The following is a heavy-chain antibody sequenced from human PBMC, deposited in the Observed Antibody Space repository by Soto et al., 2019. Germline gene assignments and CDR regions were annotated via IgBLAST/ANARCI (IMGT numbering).Heavy chain of an antibody. D-gene: IGHD3-22*01. J-gene: IGHJ4*02. CDR3: AKEENYYDSSGYYHDY. CDR1: GFTFSSYG. CDR2: ISYDGSNK. Sequence: PGGSLRLSCAASGFTFSSYGMHWVRQAPGKGLEWVAVISYDGSNKYYADSVKGRFTISRDNSKNTLYLQMNSLRAEGTAVYYCAKEENYYDSSGYYHDYWGKGTLVTVSS. V-gene: IGHV3-30*18.